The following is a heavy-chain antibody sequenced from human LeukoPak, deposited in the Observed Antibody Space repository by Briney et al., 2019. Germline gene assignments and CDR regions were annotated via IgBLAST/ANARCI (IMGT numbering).Heavy chain of an antibody. Sequence: SGGSLRLSCAASGFTFSSYWMHWVRQAPGKGVVWVSRINSDGSSTSYADSVKGRFTISRDNAKNTLYLQMNSLRAEDTAVYYCARGIVGATDDYWGQGTLVTVSS. D-gene: IGHD1-26*01. V-gene: IGHV3-74*01. J-gene: IGHJ4*02. CDR3: ARGIVGATDDY. CDR1: GFTFSSYW. CDR2: INSDGSST.